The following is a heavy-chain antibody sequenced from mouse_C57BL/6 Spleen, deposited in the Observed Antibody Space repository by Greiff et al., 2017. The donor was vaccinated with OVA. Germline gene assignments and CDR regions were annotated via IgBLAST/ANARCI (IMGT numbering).Heavy chain of an antibody. CDR3: ARDSNYVAYYAMDY. J-gene: IGHJ4*01. Sequence: EVKLMESGPGLVKPSQSLSLTCSVTGYSITSGYYWNWIRQFPGNKLEWMGYISYDGSNNYNPSLKNRISITRDTSKNQFFLKLNSVTTEDTATYYCARDSNYVAYYAMDYWGQGTSVTVSS. D-gene: IGHD2-5*01. CDR1: GYSITSGYY. CDR2: ISYDGSN. V-gene: IGHV3-6*01.